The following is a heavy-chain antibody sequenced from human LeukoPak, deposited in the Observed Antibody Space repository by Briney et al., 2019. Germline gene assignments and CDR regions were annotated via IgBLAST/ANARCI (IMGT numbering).Heavy chain of an antibody. CDR2: IHYSGST. CDR3: VRYCSSTTCYTRAVDY. D-gene: IGHD2-2*02. V-gene: IGHV4-39*07. Sequence: SETLSLTCTVSGGSISSSRYYWGWIRQPPGKGLGWIGSIHYSGSTYYNPSLKSRVTISVDTSKNQFSLKLSSVTAADTAVYYCVRYCSSTTCYTRAVDYWGQGTLVTVSS. CDR1: GGSISSSRYY. J-gene: IGHJ4*02.